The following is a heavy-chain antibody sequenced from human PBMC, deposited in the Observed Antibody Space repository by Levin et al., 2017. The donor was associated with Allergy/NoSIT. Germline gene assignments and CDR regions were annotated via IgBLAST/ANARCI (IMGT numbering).Heavy chain of an antibody. CDR3: ARAHLDGFDI. J-gene: IGHJ3*02. CDR1: GFIFKNYY. D-gene: IGHD3-3*02. CDR2: ISNSGSST. Sequence: GGSLRLSCAASGFIFKNYYMTWIRQAPGKGLEWVSYISNSGSSTYSADSVKGRFTISRDNAKNSLSLQMNSLRAEDTAVYYCARAHLDGFDIWGQGTMVTVSS. V-gene: IGHV3-11*01.